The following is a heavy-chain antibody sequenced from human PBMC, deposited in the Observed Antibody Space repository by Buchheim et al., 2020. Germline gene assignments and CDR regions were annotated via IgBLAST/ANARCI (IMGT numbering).Heavy chain of an antibody. CDR2: ISGSSSSI. J-gene: IGHJ6*02. V-gene: IGHV3-48*02. CDR1: GFTFGTYS. CDR3: ARDQIAVGVFYGMDV. Sequence: EVQLVESGGGLVQPGGSLRLSCAASGFTFGTYSMNWVRQAPGKGLEWISYISGSSSSIYYADSVKGLFTISSDNPKNSLTLQMSSLRDEDTAVYYCARDQIAVGVFYGMDVWGQGTT. D-gene: IGHD2-21*01.